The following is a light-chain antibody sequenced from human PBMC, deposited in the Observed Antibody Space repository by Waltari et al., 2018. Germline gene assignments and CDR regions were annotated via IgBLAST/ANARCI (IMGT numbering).Light chain of an antibody. CDR3: QKYGGSPLYT. CDR2: GAS. V-gene: IGKV3-20*01. Sequence: EIVLTQSPGTLSLSPGERATLSCRAIQSVISKYLTWYQQKPGQAPRLLIYGASTRATGIPDRFSGSGSGTDFTLTISRLEPEDFAVYYCQKYGGSPLYTFGQGTKLEIK. CDR1: QSVISKY. J-gene: IGKJ2*01.